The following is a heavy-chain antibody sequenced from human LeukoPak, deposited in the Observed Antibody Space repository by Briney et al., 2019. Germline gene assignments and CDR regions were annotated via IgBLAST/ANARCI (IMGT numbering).Heavy chain of an antibody. J-gene: IGHJ6*02. CDR1: GGSISSSSYY. Sequence: SETLSLTCTVSGGSISSSSYYWGWIRQPPGEGLEWIGSIYYSGSTYYNPSLKSRVTISVDTSKNQFSLKLSSVTAADTAVYYCARHGPDEYGSGSPFYYYYGMDVWGQGTTVTVSS. D-gene: IGHD3-10*01. V-gene: IGHV4-39*01. CDR2: IYYSGST. CDR3: ARHGPDEYGSGSPFYYYYGMDV.